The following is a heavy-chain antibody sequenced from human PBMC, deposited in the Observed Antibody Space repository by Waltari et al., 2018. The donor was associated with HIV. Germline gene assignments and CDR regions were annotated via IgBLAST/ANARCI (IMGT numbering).Heavy chain of an antibody. J-gene: IGHJ6*02. CDR3: ARGRFEGYILYYYYGMDV. Sequence: QVQLQESGPGLVKPSQTLSLTCTVSGGSISNGSYYWNWIRQPAGKGLEWIGRNYSSGNTNYNPSLKSRVTISVDTSKNQFSLKLSSVTAADTAVYYCARGRFEGYILYYYYGMDVWGQGTTVSVSS. CDR2: NYSSGNT. D-gene: IGHD5-12*01. V-gene: IGHV4-61*02. CDR1: GGSISNGSYY.